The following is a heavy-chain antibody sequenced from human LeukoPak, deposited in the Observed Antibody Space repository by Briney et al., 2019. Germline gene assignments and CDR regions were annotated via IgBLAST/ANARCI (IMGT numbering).Heavy chain of an antibody. CDR3: ARGARITIFGVDSNWFDP. CDR1: GFTVSSNY. CDR2: IYSGGST. V-gene: IGHV3-53*01. D-gene: IGHD3-3*01. Sequence: GGSLRLSCAASGFTVSSNYMSWVRQAPGKGLEWVSVIYSGGSTYYADSVKGRFTISRDNSKNTLYLQMNSLRAEDTAVYYCARGARITIFGVDSNWFDPWGQGTLVTVSS. J-gene: IGHJ5*02.